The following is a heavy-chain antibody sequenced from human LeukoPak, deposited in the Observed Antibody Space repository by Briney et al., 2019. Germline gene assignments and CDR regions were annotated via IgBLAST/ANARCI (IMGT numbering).Heavy chain of an antibody. CDR2: ISYDGSNK. V-gene: IGHV3-30*18. CDR1: GFTFSSYG. J-gene: IGHJ4*02. CDR3: AKEDFWSGPDY. Sequence: PGGSLRLSCAASGFTFSSYGMHWVRQAPGKGLEWVAVISYDGSNKYYADSVKGRFTISRDNSKNTLYLQMNSLRAEDTAVYYCAKEDFWSGPDYWGQGTLVTVSS. D-gene: IGHD3-3*01.